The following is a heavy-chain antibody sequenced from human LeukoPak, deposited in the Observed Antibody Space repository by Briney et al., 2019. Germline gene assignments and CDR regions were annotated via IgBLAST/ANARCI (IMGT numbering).Heavy chain of an antibody. CDR3: ARERPPGDSSNWFLEGYFDI. Sequence: GASVKVSCKASGGTFISYAITWVRQAPGQGLEWMGRIIPIFGTANYAQKFQGRVTITTDESTSTAYKELSTLRSDDTAVYYCARERPPGDSSNWFLEGYFDIWGQGTLVTVSS. V-gene: IGHV1-69*05. D-gene: IGHD6-13*01. CDR2: IIPIFGTA. CDR1: GGTFISYA. J-gene: IGHJ4*02.